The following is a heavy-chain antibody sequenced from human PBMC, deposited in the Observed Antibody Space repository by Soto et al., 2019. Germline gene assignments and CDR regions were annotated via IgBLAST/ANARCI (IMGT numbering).Heavy chain of an antibody. CDR1: GFTFNSAW. CDR2: INQDGNEK. J-gene: IGHJ4*02. D-gene: IGHD6-13*01. V-gene: IGHV3-7*01. Sequence: EVQMVESGGGLVQPGGSLRLSCSVSGFTFNSAWMSWVRQAPGKGLEWVVSINQDGNEKFYVDSVMGRFTISRDNAKNTLFLQMNSLRVEDTAVYYCASTPVAVGYVDYWGRGTLVTVSS. CDR3: ASTPVAVGYVDY.